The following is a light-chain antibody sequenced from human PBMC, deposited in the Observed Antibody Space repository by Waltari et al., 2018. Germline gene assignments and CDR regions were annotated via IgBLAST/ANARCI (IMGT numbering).Light chain of an antibody. CDR1: RNVGSS. CDR3: HQYNYWPPAYT. V-gene: IGKV3-15*01. Sequence: EVVLTQSPGALSVSPGESATLSCRASRNVGSSLACYQHTPGQAPRLLVYDAKNRATDVPARFSGSGYGTQFTLTISSLQSEDFGVYYCHQYNYWPPAYTFGQGTKLEIK. J-gene: IGKJ2*01. CDR2: DAK.